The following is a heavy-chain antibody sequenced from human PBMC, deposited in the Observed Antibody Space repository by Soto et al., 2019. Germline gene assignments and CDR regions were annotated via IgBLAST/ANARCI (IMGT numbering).Heavy chain of an antibody. CDR3: ATDVPATDGYCSGGSCYGY. J-gene: IGHJ4*02. Sequence: ASVKVSFKVSGYTLTELSMHWVRQAPGKGLEWMGGFDPEDGETIYAQKFQGRVPMTEDTSTDTAYMELSSLRSEDTAVYYCATDVPATDGYCSGGSCYGYWGQGTLVTVSS. CDR2: FDPEDGET. CDR1: GYTLTELS. D-gene: IGHD2-15*01. V-gene: IGHV1-24*01.